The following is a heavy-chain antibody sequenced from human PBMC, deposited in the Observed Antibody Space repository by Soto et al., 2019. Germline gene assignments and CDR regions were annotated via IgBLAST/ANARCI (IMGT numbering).Heavy chain of an antibody. J-gene: IGHJ4*02. D-gene: IGHD3-22*01. Sequence: GGSLRLSCAASGFTFSSYWMHWVRQAPGKGLVWVSCINSDGSSTSYADSVKGRFTISRDNAKNTLYLQMNSLRAEDTAVYYCARAAGAYYYDSSGYYPAPFDYWGQGTLVTVSS. CDR1: GFTFSSYW. V-gene: IGHV3-74*01. CDR2: INSDGSST. CDR3: ARAAGAYYYDSSGYYPAPFDY.